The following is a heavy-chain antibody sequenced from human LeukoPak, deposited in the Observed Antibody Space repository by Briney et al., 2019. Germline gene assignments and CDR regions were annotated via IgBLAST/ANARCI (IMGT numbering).Heavy chain of an antibody. CDR2: IIPIFGTA. V-gene: IGHV1-69*06. J-gene: IGHJ4*02. CDR1: GGTFTSYA. CDR3: ARFGLNSGSYHGAVDY. D-gene: IGHD1-26*01. Sequence: ASVKVSCKASGGTFTSYAISWVRQAPGQGLEWMGGIIPIFGTANYAQKFQGRVTITADKSTSTAYMELSSLRSEDTAVYDCARFGLNSGSYHGAVDYWGQGTLVTVSS.